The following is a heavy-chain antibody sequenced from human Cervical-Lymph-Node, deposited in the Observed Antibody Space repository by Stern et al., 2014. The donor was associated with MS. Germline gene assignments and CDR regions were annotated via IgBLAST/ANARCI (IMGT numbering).Heavy chain of an antibody. CDR1: GASMSSTTYY. CDR3: ARVRSAAPDLPFDF. J-gene: IGHJ4*02. D-gene: IGHD6-6*01. CDR2: MDNSGRT. V-gene: IGHV4-39*02. Sequence: QVQLQESGPGLVKPSETLSLTCSVSGASMSSTTYYWGWIRQAPGEGLEWIGHMDNSGRTHYNPSLKSRVTISVDTSKNVFSLKLTSATAADTAVYYCARVRSAAPDLPFDFWGQGTLVTVSS.